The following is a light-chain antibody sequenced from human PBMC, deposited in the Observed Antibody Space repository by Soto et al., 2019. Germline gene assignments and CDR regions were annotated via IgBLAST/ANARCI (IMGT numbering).Light chain of an antibody. J-gene: IGLJ1*01. V-gene: IGLV2-14*03. Sequence: SALTQPASVSGSPGKSITISCTGTSSDVGGYNYVSWYQQHPGKAPKLMIYDVSNRPSGVSDRFSGSKSGNTASLTISGLQAKDEADYYCTSYTSSSSLGVFGTGTKLTVL. CDR3: TSYTSSSSLGV. CDR1: SSDVGGYNY. CDR2: DVS.